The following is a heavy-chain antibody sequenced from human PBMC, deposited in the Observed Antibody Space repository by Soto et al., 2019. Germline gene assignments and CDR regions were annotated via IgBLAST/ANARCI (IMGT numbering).Heavy chain of an antibody. Sequence: QVQLVQSGAEVKRPGSSVKVSCKASGGTFSSYAISWVRQAPGQGLEWMGRIIPILGIANYAQKFQGRVTITADKSTSTAYMELSSLRSEDTAVYYCARGKYVIVVVPAAMGLNYWGQGTLVTVSS. J-gene: IGHJ4*02. CDR2: IIPILGIA. CDR1: GGTFSSYA. V-gene: IGHV1-69*02. D-gene: IGHD2-2*01. CDR3: ARGKYVIVVVPAAMGLNY.